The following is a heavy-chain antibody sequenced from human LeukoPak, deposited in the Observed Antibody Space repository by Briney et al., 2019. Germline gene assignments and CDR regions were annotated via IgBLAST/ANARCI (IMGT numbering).Heavy chain of an antibody. CDR1: GGSISSSSYY. CDR3: VRDPCLWCGELRVYHYYGMDV. J-gene: IGHJ6*02. CDR2: IYYRGST. Sequence: SETLSLTCTVSGGSISSSSYYWGWIRQPPGKGLGWIGSIYYRGSTYYNPSLKSRVTISVDTSKNQFSLKLSSVTAADTAMYYCVRDPCLWCGELRVYHYYGMDVWGQGTTVTVSS. V-gene: IGHV4-39*07. D-gene: IGHD3-10*01.